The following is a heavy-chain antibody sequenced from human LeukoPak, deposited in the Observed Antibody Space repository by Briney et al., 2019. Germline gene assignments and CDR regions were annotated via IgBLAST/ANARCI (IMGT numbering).Heavy chain of an antibody. CDR2: ISSSGSTI. D-gene: IGHD3-3*01. CDR3: ARVQTYYDFWSGYQGHFYFDY. Sequence: GGSLRLSCAASGFTFSDYYMSWIRQAPGKGLEWVSYISSSGSTIYYADSVKGRFTISRDNAKSSLYLQMNSLRAEDTAVYYCARVQTYYDFWSGYQGHFYFDYWGQGTLVTVSS. CDR1: GFTFSDYY. V-gene: IGHV3-11*01. J-gene: IGHJ4*02.